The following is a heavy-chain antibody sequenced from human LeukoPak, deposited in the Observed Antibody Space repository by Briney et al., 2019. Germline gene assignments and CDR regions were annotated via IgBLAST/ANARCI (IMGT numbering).Heavy chain of an antibody. D-gene: IGHD3-22*01. J-gene: IGHJ4*02. CDR3: ASFFPAYYDSSGYYSDY. CDR2: IYSGGST. Sequence: GGSLRLSCAASGFTVSSNYMSWVRQAPGKGLEWVSVIYSGGSTYYADSVKGRFTISRDNFKNTLYLQMNSLRAEDTAVYYCASFFPAYYDSSGYYSDYWGQGTLVTVSS. CDR1: GFTVSSNY. V-gene: IGHV3-53*01.